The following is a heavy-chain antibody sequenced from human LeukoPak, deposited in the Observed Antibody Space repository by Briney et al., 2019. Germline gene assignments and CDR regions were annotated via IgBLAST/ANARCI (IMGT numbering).Heavy chain of an antibody. CDR1: GFTFSSYA. V-gene: IGHV3-30*04. D-gene: IGHD3-10*01. Sequence: GGSLRLSCAASGFTFSSYAMHWVRQAPGKGLEWVAVISYDGSNKYYADSVKGRFTISRDNSKNTLYMQMNSLRAEDTAVYYCAHYYGSGSYFLGNYFDYWGQGTLVTVSS. CDR2: ISYDGSNK. CDR3: AHYYGSGSYFLGNYFDY. J-gene: IGHJ4*02.